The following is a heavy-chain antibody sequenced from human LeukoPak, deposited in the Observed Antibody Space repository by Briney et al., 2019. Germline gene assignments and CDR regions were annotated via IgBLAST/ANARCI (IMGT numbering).Heavy chain of an antibody. J-gene: IGHJ1*01. CDR1: GFTFSSYG. Sequence: GGSLRLSCAASGFTFSSYGMHWVRQAPGKGLEWVAVISYDGNNKYYADSVKGRFTISRDNSKSTLYLQMNSLRAEDTAVYYCARESGNSFEYFQHWGQGTLVTVSS. V-gene: IGHV3-30*03. CDR3: ARESGNSFEYFQH. CDR2: ISYDGNNK. D-gene: IGHD4-23*01.